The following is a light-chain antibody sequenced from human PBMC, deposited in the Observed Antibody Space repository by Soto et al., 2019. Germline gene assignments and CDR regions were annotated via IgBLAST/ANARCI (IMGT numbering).Light chain of an antibody. CDR1: PSPRHSNRYNY. Sequence: DAVMTQSPLSLPPTPVALASIYCRSSPSPRHSNRYNYLDWYQQKPGQSPQLLIYLGSIQASGVPDRCSGSESGTDFTLKISIVDAEYIGLYYCKQTLQTRTFGQGTKVDIK. CDR2: LGS. V-gene: IGKV2-28*01. J-gene: IGKJ1*01. CDR3: KQTLQTRT.